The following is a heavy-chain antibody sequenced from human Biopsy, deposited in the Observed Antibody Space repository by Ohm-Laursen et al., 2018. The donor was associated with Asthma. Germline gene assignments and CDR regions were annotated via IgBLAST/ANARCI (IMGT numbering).Heavy chain of an antibody. CDR3: ARAADYSHYYGIDV. D-gene: IGHD3-10*01. Sequence: SVCASRKTSGYTFNSAGITWVRQAPGQRLEWMGWNSVNNGNTKVAQKLQDRVTMITDTSTSTAYMELRSLRSEDTAVYFCARAADYSHYYGIDVWGQGTTVTVS. CDR2: NSVNNGNT. CDR1: GYTFNSAG. V-gene: IGHV1-18*01. J-gene: IGHJ6*02.